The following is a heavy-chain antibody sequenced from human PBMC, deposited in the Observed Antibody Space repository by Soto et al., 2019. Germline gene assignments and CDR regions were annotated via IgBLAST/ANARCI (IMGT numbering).Heavy chain of an antibody. CDR3: ALPPGGGGY. CDR2: IYSGGYT. D-gene: IGHD3-10*01. V-gene: IGHV3-53*01. Sequence: EVQLVESGGGLIQPGGSLRLSCAVSGFTVSNNYMSWVRQAPGKGLEGVSVIYSGGYTAYGDSVKGRFTISRDNSKNNLYSKMNSLGADHRALFYWALPPGGGGYWGQGTLVTVSS. J-gene: IGHJ4*02. CDR1: GFTVSNNY.